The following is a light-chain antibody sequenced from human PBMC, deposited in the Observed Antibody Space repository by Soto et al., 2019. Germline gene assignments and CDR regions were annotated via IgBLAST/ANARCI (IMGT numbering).Light chain of an antibody. J-gene: IGKJ1*01. CDR1: QTVSSAR. Sequence: EIVLTQSPGTPSLSPGARATLSCRASQTVSSARLAWFQQKPGQAPRLLIYGASSRAPGIPDRFSGSGSETDFTLTITRLESEDFAVYSCHQYGSSPWTFGQGTKVDIK. CDR2: GAS. CDR3: HQYGSSPWT. V-gene: IGKV3-20*01.